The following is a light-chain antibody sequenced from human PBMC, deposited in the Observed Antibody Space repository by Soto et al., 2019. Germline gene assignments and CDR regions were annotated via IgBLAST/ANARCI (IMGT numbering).Light chain of an antibody. V-gene: IGKV3-20*01. CDR1: QSVSSSY. CDR3: QQYSRSPVT. J-gene: IGKJ4*01. Sequence: EIVLTQSPGTLSLSPGERATLSCRATQSVSSSYLAWYQQKPGQAPRLLIYGASSRATGIPDRFSGSGSGTDFTLTISRLEPEDFAVYYCQQYSRSPVTFGGGTRWIS. CDR2: GAS.